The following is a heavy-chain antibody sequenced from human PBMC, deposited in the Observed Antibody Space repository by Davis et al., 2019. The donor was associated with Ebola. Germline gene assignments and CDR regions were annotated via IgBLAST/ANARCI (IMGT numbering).Heavy chain of an antibody. CDR3: ARVLLWFGELFTHYYFDY. D-gene: IGHD3-10*01. CDR1: GFTFSSYW. Sequence: GESLKISCVASGFTFSSYWMHWIRQAPGKGLEWVSYISSSGSTIYYADSVKGRFTISRDNAKNSLYLQMNSLRAEDTAVYYCARVLLWFGELFTHYYFDYWGQGTLVTVSS. J-gene: IGHJ4*02. CDR2: ISSSGSTI. V-gene: IGHV3-11*01.